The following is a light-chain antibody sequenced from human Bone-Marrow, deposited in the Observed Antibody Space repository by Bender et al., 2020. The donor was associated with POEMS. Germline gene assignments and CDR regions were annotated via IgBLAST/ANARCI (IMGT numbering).Light chain of an antibody. CDR1: SSNIGAHA. CDR2: SSH. CDR3: AVWDGSLNGGV. J-gene: IGLJ3*02. V-gene: IGLV1-44*01. Sequence: QSVLTQPPSASGTPGQRVTISCSGGSSNIGAHAVNWYQHLPGTAPKLLIYSSHRRPSEVPDRFSGSRSGTSASLAISGLQSEDEADYYCAVWDGSLNGGVIGGGTKLTVL.